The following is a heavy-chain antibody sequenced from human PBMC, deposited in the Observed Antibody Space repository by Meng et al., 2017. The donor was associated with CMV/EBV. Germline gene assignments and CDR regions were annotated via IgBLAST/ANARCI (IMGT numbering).Heavy chain of an antibody. CDR2: ISAYNGNT. Sequence: EAECKMAGASMEVSLNAFGYPFSSLGITWVGQAPGKGLEWMGWISAYNGNTNCAQKVQGRVTMTTDKSTSTGHMGLRSLGSDDTAVYYCARDSAVGATTFDYWGQGTLVTVSS. D-gene: IGHD1-26*01. CDR3: ARDSAVGATTFDY. V-gene: IGHV1-18*01. CDR1: GYPFSSLG. J-gene: IGHJ4*02.